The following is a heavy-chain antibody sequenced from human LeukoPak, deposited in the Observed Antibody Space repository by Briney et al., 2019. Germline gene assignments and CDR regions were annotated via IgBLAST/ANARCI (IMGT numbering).Heavy chain of an antibody. Sequence: GSLRLSCAASGFTFSSYAMSWVRQAPGKGLEWVSAISGSGGSTYYADSVKGRFTISRDNSKNTLYLQMNSLRAEDTAVYYCAKGGRGELLGDYWGQGTLVTVSS. D-gene: IGHD1-26*01. J-gene: IGHJ4*02. CDR3: AKGGRGELLGDY. CDR1: GFTFSSYA. CDR2: ISGSGGST. V-gene: IGHV3-23*01.